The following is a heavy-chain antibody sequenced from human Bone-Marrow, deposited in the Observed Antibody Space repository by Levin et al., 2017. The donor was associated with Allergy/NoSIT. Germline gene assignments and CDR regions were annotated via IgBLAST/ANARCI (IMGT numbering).Heavy chain of an antibody. V-gene: IGHV4-61*02. Sequence: SETLSLTCTVSGGSISSGNFYWSWIRQPAGKGLEWIGRIYDSGSTNYNPSLKSRATLSVDTSTNQFSLKLKSVTAADTAVYYCARDVTGWFDFWGQGALVTVSS. CDR1: GGSISSGNFY. D-gene: IGHD2-15*01. J-gene: IGHJ4*02. CDR2: IYDSGST. CDR3: ARDVTGWFDF.